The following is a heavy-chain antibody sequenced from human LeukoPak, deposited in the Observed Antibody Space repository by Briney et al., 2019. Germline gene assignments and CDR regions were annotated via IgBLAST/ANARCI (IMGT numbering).Heavy chain of an antibody. J-gene: IGHJ4*02. CDR3: ASQGPAPDSSGYYPLVY. V-gene: IGHV4-4*02. CDR1: GGSVTSTNW. CDR2: IDHTGNT. Sequence: SETLSLTCAVSGGSVTSTNWWNWVRQPPGKGLEWIGEIDHTGNTNYNPSLKSRITISLDKSKNQFSLKLSSVTAADTAVYYCASQGPAPDSSGYYPLVYWGQGTLVTVSS. D-gene: IGHD3-22*01.